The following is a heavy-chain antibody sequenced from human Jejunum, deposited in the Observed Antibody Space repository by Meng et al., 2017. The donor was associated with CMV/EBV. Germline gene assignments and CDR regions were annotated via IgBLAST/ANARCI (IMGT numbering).Heavy chain of an antibody. CDR2: ISGYNGNK. J-gene: IGHJ6*02. Sequence: YGIRWVRQAPGQGLEWMGWISGYNGNKNYAQMVQDRVTMTTDTSTSTVYMEVSSLKSEDTAIYYCASGTIFGVVTPYYYGLDVWGQGTTVTVSS. V-gene: IGHV1-18*01. D-gene: IGHD3-3*01. CDR1: YG. CDR3: ASGTIFGVVTPYYYGLDV.